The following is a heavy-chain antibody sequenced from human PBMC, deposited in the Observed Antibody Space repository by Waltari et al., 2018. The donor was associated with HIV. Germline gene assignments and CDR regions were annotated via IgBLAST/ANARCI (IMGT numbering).Heavy chain of an antibody. CDR2: IFPVDPDT. V-gene: IGHV5-51*03. CDR1: GYSFTSYW. Sequence: EVQLVQSGAEVKKPGESLKISCKGSGYSFTSYWIGWVRQMPGKGLGWMGIIFPVDPDTRSSPSFQGQVSTSADKSISTAYLQWSSLKASDTAMYYCARRAVRGGNWFDPWGQGILVTVSS. D-gene: IGHD3-10*01. J-gene: IGHJ5*02. CDR3: ARRAVRGGNWFDP.